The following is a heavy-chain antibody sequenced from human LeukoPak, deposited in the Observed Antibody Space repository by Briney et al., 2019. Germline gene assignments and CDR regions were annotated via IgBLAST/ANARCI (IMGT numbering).Heavy chain of an antibody. D-gene: IGHD1-1*01. J-gene: IGHJ6*03. CDR1: GYTFTSYA. Sequence: ASVKVSCKASGYTFTSYAMHWVRQAPGQRLDWMGWINAGNGNTKYSQEFQGRVTITRDTSASTAYMELSSLRSEDMAVYYCARDGTTGTTPYYYYYYMDVWGKGTTVTVSS. CDR2: INAGNGNT. V-gene: IGHV1-3*03. CDR3: ARDGTTGTTPYYYYYYMDV.